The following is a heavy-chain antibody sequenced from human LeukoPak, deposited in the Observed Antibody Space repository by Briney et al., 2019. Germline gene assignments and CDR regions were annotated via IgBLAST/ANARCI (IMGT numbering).Heavy chain of an antibody. D-gene: IGHD2-2*01. V-gene: IGHV4-34*01. J-gene: IGHJ6*02. CDR1: GGSFSGYY. CDR2: INHSGST. CDR3: ARGYCSSTSCYDEEFLYYYYGMDV. Sequence: PSETLSLTCAVYGGSFSGYYRSWIRQPPGKGLEWIGEINHSGSTNYNPSLKSRVTISVDTSKNQFSPKLSSVTAADTAVYYCARGYCSSTSCYDEEFLYYYYGMDVWGQGTTVTVSS.